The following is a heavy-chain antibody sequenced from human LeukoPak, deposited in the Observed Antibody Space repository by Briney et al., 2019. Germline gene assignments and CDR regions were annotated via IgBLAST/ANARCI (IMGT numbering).Heavy chain of an antibody. D-gene: IGHD2-21*02. CDR3: ASKWYCGGDCYYQIDF. J-gene: IGHJ4*02. Sequence: GGSLRLSGAASGFTFSSYAMHWVRQAPGKGLEGVAVISYDGSNKYYADSVKGRFAISRDNSKNTLYLQMNSLRAEDTALYYCASKWYCGGDCYYQIDFWGQGTLVTVSS. CDR1: GFTFSSYA. V-gene: IGHV3-30*09. CDR2: ISYDGSNK.